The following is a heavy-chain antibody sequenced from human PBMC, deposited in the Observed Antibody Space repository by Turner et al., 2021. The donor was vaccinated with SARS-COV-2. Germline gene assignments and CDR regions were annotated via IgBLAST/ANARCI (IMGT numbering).Heavy chain of an antibody. V-gene: IGHV1-3*01. J-gene: IGHJ6*02. CDR3: AGGSIVRGVICGYYYGMDV. CDR1: GYTFTTYA. D-gene: IGHD3-10*01. CDR2: INAGNGNT. Sequence: QVQFVQSGAEVKKPGASVKVSCKASGYTFTTYAMHWVRQAPGQRLEWMGWINAGNGNTRYTQEFQGRVTITSVTSAITAYMELSSLRSEDTAVYYCAGGSIVRGVICGYYYGMDVWGQGTTVTVSS.